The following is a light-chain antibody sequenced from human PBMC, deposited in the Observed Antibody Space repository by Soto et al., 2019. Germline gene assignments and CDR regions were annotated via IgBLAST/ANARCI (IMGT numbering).Light chain of an antibody. CDR3: QKHDNAPLT. CDR1: QGISNH. J-gene: IGKJ4*01. Sequence: QMNKSVSAVSAYVGDRVTINCRARQGISNHLSWYQQKPGKVPKLLIYTSSTLQSGVPSRFSGSGSGSDFTLTISSLQPEDVATYYCQKHDNAPLTFGGGTKVDIK. CDR2: TSS. V-gene: IGKV1-27*01.